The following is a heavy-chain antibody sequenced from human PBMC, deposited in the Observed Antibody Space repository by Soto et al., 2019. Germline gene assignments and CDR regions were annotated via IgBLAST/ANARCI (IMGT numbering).Heavy chain of an antibody. V-gene: IGHV4-4*07. CDR1: GGSLSNYY. CDR2: IYTSGNT. J-gene: IGHJ5*02. Sequence: PSETLSLTCTVSGGSLSNYYWSWIRQPAGKGLEWIGRIYTSGNTNYKSSLKSRVTMSVDTSKNQFSLKLSSLTAADTAVYYCARGSLHFDPWGQGTLVTVSS. CDR3: ARGSLHFDP.